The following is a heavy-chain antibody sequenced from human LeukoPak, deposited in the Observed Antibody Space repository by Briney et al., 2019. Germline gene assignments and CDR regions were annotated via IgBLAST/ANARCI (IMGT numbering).Heavy chain of an antibody. CDR1: GYTFTGYY. V-gene: IGHV1-2*02. J-gene: IGHJ4*02. D-gene: IGHD2-2*01. CDR3: ARDKRSGYCSRTSCYGRDY. CDR2: INPNSGGT. Sequence: WASVKVSCKASGYTFTGYYMHWVRQAPGQGLEWMGWINPNSGGTNYAQKFQGRVTMTRDTSISTAYMELSRLRSDDTAVYYCARDKRSGYCSRTSCYGRDYWGQGTLVTVSS.